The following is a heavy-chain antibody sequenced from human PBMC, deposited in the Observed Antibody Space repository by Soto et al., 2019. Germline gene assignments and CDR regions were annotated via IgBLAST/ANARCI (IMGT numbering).Heavy chain of an antibody. D-gene: IGHD2-8*01. J-gene: IGHJ4*02. V-gene: IGHV2-5*02. CDR3: ALSKGYCTNGVCYFDY. CDR2: IYWDDDK. Sequence: QITLKESGPTLVKPTQTLTLTCTFSGLSLSTSGVGVGWIRQPPGKALEWLALIYWDDDKRYTPSLRSRLTITKDTSKSQVVLTMTNMDPADTATYYCALSKGYCTNGVCYFDYWGQGTLVTVSS. CDR1: GLSLSTSGVG.